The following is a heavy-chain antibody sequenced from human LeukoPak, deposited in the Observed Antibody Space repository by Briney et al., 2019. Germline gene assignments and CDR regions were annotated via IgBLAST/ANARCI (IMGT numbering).Heavy chain of an antibody. Sequence: EASVKVSCKASGYTFTTYDINWVRQATGQGVEWMGWMNTNSGNTGYAQKFQGRGTMTRNTSISKAYMEVRSRRSEERAVYDCARGXGSGHKEDWFDPWGQGTLVTVSS. CDR3: ARGXGSGHKEDWFDP. D-gene: IGHD6-19*01. CDR2: MNTNSGNT. J-gene: IGHJ5*02. V-gene: IGHV1-8*01. CDR1: GYTFTTYD.